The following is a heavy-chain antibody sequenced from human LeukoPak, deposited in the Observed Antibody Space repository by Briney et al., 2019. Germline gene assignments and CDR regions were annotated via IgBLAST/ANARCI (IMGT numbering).Heavy chain of an antibody. Sequence: SETLSLTCTVSGDSITSGGYYWSWIRQRPGKGLEWIGYIYKTGSTYCNPSLKSRVTMSVDTSRNQFSLKLNSVTAADTAVYYCARDVLRWGQGTLVTVSS. CDR2: IYKTGST. V-gene: IGHV4-31*03. CDR1: GDSITSGGYY. J-gene: IGHJ4*02. CDR3: ARDVLR.